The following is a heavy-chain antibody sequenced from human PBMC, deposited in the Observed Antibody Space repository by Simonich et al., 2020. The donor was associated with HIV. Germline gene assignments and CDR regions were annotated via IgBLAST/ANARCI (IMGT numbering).Heavy chain of an antibody. CDR3: ARLTAGGLGEYFQH. Sequence: QVQLQQWGAGLLKPSETLSLTCAVYGGSFSGFYWSWIRQPPGKGLEWIGEINHSGSTNYNPSLKGRVTISVETSKNQFALKLSSVTAADTAVYYCARLTAGGLGEYFQHWGQGTLVTVSS. D-gene: IGHD6-13*01. CDR2: INHSGST. CDR1: GGSFSGFY. J-gene: IGHJ1*01. V-gene: IGHV4-34*01.